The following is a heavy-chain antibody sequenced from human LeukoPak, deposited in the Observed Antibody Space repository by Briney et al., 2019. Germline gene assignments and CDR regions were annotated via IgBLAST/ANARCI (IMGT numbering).Heavy chain of an antibody. CDR1: GFTFSNYN. V-gene: IGHV3-48*01. CDR2: ISSTSSTV. J-gene: IGHJ4*02. D-gene: IGHD6-19*01. CDR3: AKSGTRYSSGWYEGYYFDY. Sequence: GGSLRLSCAASGFTFSNYNMNWVRQAPGKGLEWVSYISSTSSTVYYADSVKGRFTISRDNSKNTLYLQMNSLRAEDTAVYYCAKSGTRYSSGWYEGYYFDYWGQGTLVTVS.